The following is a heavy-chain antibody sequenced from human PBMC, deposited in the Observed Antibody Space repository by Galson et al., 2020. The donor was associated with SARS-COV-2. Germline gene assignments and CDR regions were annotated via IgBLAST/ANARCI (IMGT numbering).Heavy chain of an antibody. CDR2: CDPEDGET. J-gene: IGHJ3*02. CDR3: ARERLAGDAFDI. CDR1: GYTLTELS. Sequence: ASVKVSCKVSGYTLTELSMHWVRQAPGKGLEWMGGCDPEDGETIYAQKFQGRVTMTEDTSTDTAYMELNSLRAEDTAVYYCARERLAGDAFDIWGQGTMVTVSS. V-gene: IGHV1-24*01. D-gene: IGHD6-19*01.